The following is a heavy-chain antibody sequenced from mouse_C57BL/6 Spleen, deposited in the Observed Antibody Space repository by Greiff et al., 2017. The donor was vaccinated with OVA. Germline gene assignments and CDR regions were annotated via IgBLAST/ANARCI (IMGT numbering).Heavy chain of an antibody. V-gene: IGHV1-55*01. J-gene: IGHJ2*01. Sequence: QVQLKQPGAELVKPGASVKMSCKASGYTFTSYWITWVKQRPGQGLEWIGDIYPGSGSTNYNEKFKSKATLTVDTSSSTAYMQLSSLTSKDSAVYYCARKGNYDFYYFDYWGQGTTLTVSS. CDR3: ARKGNYDFYYFDY. D-gene: IGHD2-4*01. CDR2: IYPGSGST. CDR1: GYTFTSYW.